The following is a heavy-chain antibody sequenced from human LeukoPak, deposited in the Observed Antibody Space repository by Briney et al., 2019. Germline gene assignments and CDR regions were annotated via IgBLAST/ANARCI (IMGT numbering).Heavy chain of an antibody. J-gene: IGHJ3*02. CDR1: GFTVSSNY. D-gene: IGHD5-18*01. CDR3: ARARKDTAMASRDAGYAFDI. Sequence: PGGSLRLSCAASGFTVSSNYMSWVRQAPGKGLEWVSVIYSGGSTYYADSVKGRFTISRDNSKNTLYLQMNSLRAEDTAVYYCARARKDTAMASRDAGYAFDIWGQGTMVTVSS. V-gene: IGHV3-66*01. CDR2: IYSGGST.